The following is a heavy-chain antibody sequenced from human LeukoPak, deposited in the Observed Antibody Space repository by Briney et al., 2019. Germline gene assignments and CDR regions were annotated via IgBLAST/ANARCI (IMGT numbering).Heavy chain of an antibody. Sequence: QSGGSLRLSCAASGFTFSSYRMNWVRQAPGKGLEWVSYISSSSSTIYYADSVKGRFTISRDNAKNSLYLQMNSLRAEDTAVYYCASSGSGSYRAFDYWGQGTLVTVSS. J-gene: IGHJ4*02. CDR1: GFTFSSYR. V-gene: IGHV3-48*01. D-gene: IGHD1-26*01. CDR2: ISSSSSTI. CDR3: ASSGSGSYRAFDY.